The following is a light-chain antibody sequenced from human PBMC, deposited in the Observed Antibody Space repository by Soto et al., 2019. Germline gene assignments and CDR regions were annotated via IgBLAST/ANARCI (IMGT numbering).Light chain of an antibody. V-gene: IGKV1-8*01. CDR1: QGISSY. CDR3: QQYYSYSFLS. J-gene: IGKJ4*01. CDR2: AES. Sequence: AIRMTQSPSSFSASTGDRVTITCRASQGISSYLAWYQHKPGQAPKLLIYAESTLESGVPSRFSGSGSGTDFTLTISCLESEDFATYYGQQYYSYSFLSVGGGTEVEIK.